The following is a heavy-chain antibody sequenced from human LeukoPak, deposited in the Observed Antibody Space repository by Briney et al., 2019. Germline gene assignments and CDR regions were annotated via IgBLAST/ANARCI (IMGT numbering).Heavy chain of an antibody. J-gene: IGHJ3*01. CDR2: ISYSGE. Sequence: GRSLRLSCAASGFTFTDYAFHWVRQAPGKGLEWVTIISYSGESYADSVRGRFAISRDNSKNTVYLQMDSLRADDTAMYYCARNHFNQNVFDVWGQGTMVTVSS. D-gene: IGHD1-14*01. CDR3: ARNHFNQNVFDV. CDR1: GFTFTDYA. V-gene: IGHV3-30*01.